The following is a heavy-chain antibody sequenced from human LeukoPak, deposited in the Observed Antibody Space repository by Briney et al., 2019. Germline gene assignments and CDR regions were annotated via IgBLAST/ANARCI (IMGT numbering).Heavy chain of an antibody. CDR3: ARGSWRFDYGDSGFDP. Sequence: GGSLRLSCAASGFTFSSYGVHWVRQAPGKGLEWVAVISYDGSNKNYADSVKGRFTISRDNSKNTLYLQMNSLRAEDTAVYYCARGSWRFDYGDSGFDPWGQGTLVTVSS. J-gene: IGHJ5*02. V-gene: IGHV3-30*03. CDR1: GFTFSSYG. D-gene: IGHD4-17*01. CDR2: ISYDGSNK.